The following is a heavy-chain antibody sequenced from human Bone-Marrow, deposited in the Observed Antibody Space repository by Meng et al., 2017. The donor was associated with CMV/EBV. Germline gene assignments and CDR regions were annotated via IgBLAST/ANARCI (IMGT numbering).Heavy chain of an antibody. CDR3: ARRGSSSWYPGAFDI. CDR2: ISSSGSTI. D-gene: IGHD6-13*01. CDR1: GFTFSDYY. Sequence: GESLKISCAASGFTFSDYYMSWIRQAPGKGLEWVSYISSSGSTIYYADSVKGRFTISRDNAKNSLYLQMNSLRAEDTAVYYCARRGSSSWYPGAFDIWGQGTMVTVSS. V-gene: IGHV3-11*01. J-gene: IGHJ3*02.